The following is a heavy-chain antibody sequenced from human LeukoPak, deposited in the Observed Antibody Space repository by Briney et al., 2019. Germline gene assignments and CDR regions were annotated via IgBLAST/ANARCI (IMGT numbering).Heavy chain of an antibody. V-gene: IGHV4-59*08. CDR1: GGSITSYY. CDR2: IYYTGST. J-gene: IGHJ4*02. D-gene: IGHD3-22*01. Sequence: PSETLSLTCTVSGGSITSYYWTWLRQPPGKGLEWLGYIYYTGSTKSNPSLKSRVTISLDMSKNQFSLNLSSVTAADTAMYYCASSYFYDGTRYFDYWGLGTLVTVSS. CDR3: ASSYFYDGTRYFDY.